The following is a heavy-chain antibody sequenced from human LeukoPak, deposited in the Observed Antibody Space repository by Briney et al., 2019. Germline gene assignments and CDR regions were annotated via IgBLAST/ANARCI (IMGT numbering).Heavy chain of an antibody. CDR1: GFTFSSDA. J-gene: IGHJ4*02. CDR3: AKTPPNCSGGRCYEDY. Sequence: GGSLRLSSAAPGFTFSSDAMSWVRQAPGKGLEWVSAISGSGGSTYYADSVKGPFTISRDNSKNPLYLQMNSLRAGDTAVYYCAKTPPNCSGGRCYEDYWGQGTLVTVSS. V-gene: IGHV3-23*01. D-gene: IGHD2-15*01. CDR2: ISGSGGST.